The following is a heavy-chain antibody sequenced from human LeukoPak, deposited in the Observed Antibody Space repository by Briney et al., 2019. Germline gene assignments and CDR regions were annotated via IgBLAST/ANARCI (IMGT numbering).Heavy chain of an antibody. CDR2: IYYSGST. Sequence: SETLSLTCTVSGGSISSYYWSWIRQPPGKGLEWIGYIYYSGSTNYNPSLKSRVTISVDTSKNQFSLKLSSVTAADTAVYYCARDGRYSGLMDVWGQGTTVTVSS. J-gene: IGHJ6*02. D-gene: IGHD5-12*01. V-gene: IGHV4-59*01. CDR1: GGSISSYY. CDR3: ARDGRYSGLMDV.